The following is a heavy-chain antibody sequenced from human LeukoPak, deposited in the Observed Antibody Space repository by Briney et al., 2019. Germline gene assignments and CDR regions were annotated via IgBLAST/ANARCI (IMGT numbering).Heavy chain of an antibody. J-gene: IGHJ3*02. V-gene: IGHV4-59*08. Sequence: SETLSLTCVVSGGSINNYYWSWIRQSPRKGLEWIAYIHSNGNTNYNPSFKSRVTVLVDTSKNQLSLRLTSVAAADTAIYYCARQPSATAAFDIWGQGTMVIVSS. D-gene: IGHD5-18*01. CDR1: GGSINNYY. CDR3: ARQPSATAAFDI. CDR2: IHSNGNT.